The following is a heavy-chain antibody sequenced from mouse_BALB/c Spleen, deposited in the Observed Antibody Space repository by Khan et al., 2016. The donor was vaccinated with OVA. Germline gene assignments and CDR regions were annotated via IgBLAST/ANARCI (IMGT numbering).Heavy chain of an antibody. CDR1: GYSITSGYS. D-gene: IGHD1-1*01. Sequence: EVQLQESGPDLVKPSQSLSLTCTVTGYSITSGYSWHWIRQFPGNKLEWMGYIHYSGTTNYNPSLKSRISITRDTSKKQFFLQLNSVTTEDTARYYCARSGTTVVADWYVDVWGAGTTVTVSS. CDR3: ARSGTTVVADWYVDV. J-gene: IGHJ1*01. CDR2: IHYSGTT. V-gene: IGHV3-1*02.